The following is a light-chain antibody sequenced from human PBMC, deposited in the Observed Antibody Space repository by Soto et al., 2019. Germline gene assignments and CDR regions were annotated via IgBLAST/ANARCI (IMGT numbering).Light chain of an antibody. CDR3: QQYNNWLVT. Sequence: EIVMTQSPATLSVSPGERATLSCRASQSVSSNLAWYQQKPGQAPRLLIYGASTRATGIPARFSGTGSGTEFTLTISSLQSADFAVYYCQQYNNWLVTFGPGTKVDIK. CDR1: QSVSSN. J-gene: IGKJ3*01. V-gene: IGKV3-15*01. CDR2: GAS.